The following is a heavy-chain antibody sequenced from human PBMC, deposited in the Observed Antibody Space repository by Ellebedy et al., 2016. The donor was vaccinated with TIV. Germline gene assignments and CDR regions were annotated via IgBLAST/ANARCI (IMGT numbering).Heavy chain of an antibody. V-gene: IGHV3-74*01. J-gene: IGHJ6*02. D-gene: IGHD2-8*01. Sequence: GGSLRLSCAASGFTFTNYWMHWVRQAPGKGPVWVSRINTDGTSTRYADSVKGRFTISRDNAKNTLYLQMNSLRADDTAVYYCARDLYYGIDFWGQGTTVTVSS. CDR2: INTDGTST. CDR1: GFTFTNYW. CDR3: ARDLYYGIDF.